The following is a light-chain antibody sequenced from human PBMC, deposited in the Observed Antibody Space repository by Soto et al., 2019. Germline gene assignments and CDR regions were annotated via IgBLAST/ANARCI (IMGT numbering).Light chain of an antibody. CDR2: GAS. CDR1: QSVSSSY. V-gene: IGKV3-20*01. Sequence: EIVLTQSPGTLSLSPGERATLSCRASQSVSSSYLAWYQQKPGQPPRLLIYGASSRATGIPDRFSGSGSGTDFTLTITRLEPEHFAVYYCQHYRTSFGGWTKVEIK. J-gene: IGKJ4*01. CDR3: QHYRTS.